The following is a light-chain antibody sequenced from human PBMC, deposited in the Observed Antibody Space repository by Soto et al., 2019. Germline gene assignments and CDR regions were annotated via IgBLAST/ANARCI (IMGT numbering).Light chain of an antibody. CDR2: GTS. Sequence: ETVLTQSAGSLSLSLGDRATLSCRASQTVSNNYLAWYQQKPGQAPRLLIYGTSNRATGIPDRFSGSGSGTDFTLTISRLEPEDFVIYYCQQYGSSPWTFGQGTKVDI. CDR1: QTVSNNY. V-gene: IGKV3-20*01. CDR3: QQYGSSPWT. J-gene: IGKJ1*01.